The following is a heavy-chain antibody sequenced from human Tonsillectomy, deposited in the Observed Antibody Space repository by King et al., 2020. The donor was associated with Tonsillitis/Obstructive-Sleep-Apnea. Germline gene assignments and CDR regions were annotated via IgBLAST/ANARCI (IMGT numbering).Heavy chain of an antibody. V-gene: IGHV1-2*06. Sequence: VQLVQSGAEVKKPGASVKVSCKASGYTFTGYYMHWVRQAPGQGLEWMGRINPNSGGTNYAQKFQGRVTMTRDTSISTAYMELSRLRSDDTAVYYCATAYCGGECYRAWDPYYYYMDVWGKGTTVTVSS. CDR2: INPNSGGT. CDR1: GYTFTGYY. D-gene: IGHD2-21*01. CDR3: ATAYCGGECYRAWDPYYYYMDV. J-gene: IGHJ6*03.